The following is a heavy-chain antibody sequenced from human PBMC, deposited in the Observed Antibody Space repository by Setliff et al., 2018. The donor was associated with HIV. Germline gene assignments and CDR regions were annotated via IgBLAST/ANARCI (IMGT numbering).Heavy chain of an antibody. CDR3: VRDVYTSNWYLNWVDP. J-gene: IGHJ5*02. Sequence: GGSLRLSCAASGFIFSSYGMHWVRQAPGKGLEWVAVISYDGSKKYYADSVKCRFTISRDNSKNTLYLQMNSLRAEDTAVYYCVRDVYTSNWYLNWVDPWGQGTLVTVSS. CDR2: ISYDGSKK. CDR1: GFIFSSYG. V-gene: IGHV3-30*12. D-gene: IGHD6-13*01.